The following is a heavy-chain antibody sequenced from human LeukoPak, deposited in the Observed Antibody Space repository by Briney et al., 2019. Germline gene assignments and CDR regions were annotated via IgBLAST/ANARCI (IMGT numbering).Heavy chain of an antibody. Sequence: GASVKVSCKASGYTFTGYYMHWVRQAPGQGLEWMGWINSNSGGTNYAQKFQGRVTMTRDTSISTAYMELSRLRSDDTAVYYCAVFGARPNQYNWFDPWGQGTLVTVSS. CDR1: GYTFTGYY. D-gene: IGHD3-10*02. V-gene: IGHV1-2*02. CDR3: AVFGARPNQYNWFDP. J-gene: IGHJ5*02. CDR2: INSNSGGT.